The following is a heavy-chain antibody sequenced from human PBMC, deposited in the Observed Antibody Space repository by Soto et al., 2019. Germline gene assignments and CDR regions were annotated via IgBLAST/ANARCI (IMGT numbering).Heavy chain of an antibody. D-gene: IGHD2-2*01. V-gene: IGHV4-59*01. J-gene: IGHJ6*03. Sequence: KSSETLSLTCTVSGGSISSYYWSWIRQPPGKGLEWIGYIYYSGSTNYNPSLKSRVTISVDTSKNQFSLKLSSVTAADTAVYYCARRSTSYYYYMDVWGKGTTVTVSS. CDR3: ARRSTSYYYYMDV. CDR2: IYYSGST. CDR1: GGSISSYY.